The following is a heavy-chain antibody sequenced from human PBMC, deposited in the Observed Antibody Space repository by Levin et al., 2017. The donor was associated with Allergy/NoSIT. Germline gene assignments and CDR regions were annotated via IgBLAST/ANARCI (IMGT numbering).Heavy chain of an antibody. J-gene: IGHJ6*02. CDR2: ISGSGGST. D-gene: IGHD2-21*02. CDR3: AKASYCGGDCYPNYYGMDV. CDR1: GFTFSSYA. V-gene: IGHV3-23*01. Sequence: LSLTCAASGFTFSSYAMSWVRQAPGKGLEWVSAISGSGGSTYYADSVKGRFTISRDNSKNTLYLQMNSLRAEDTAVYYCAKASYCGGDCYPNYYGMDVWGQGTTVTVSS.